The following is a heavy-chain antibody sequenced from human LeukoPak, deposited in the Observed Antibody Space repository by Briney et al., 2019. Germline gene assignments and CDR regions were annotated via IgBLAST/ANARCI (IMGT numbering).Heavy chain of an antibody. Sequence: PSETLSLTCPVSGGSISSGSYYWSWIRQPPGKGLEWIGYMYYSGSTNYNPSLKSRVTISVGTSKNQFSLKLSSVTAADTAVYYCARGNYYDSRTYYRAFDIWGQGTMVTVSS. CDR2: MYYSGST. V-gene: IGHV4-61*01. D-gene: IGHD3-22*01. J-gene: IGHJ3*02. CDR3: ARGNYYDSRTYYRAFDI. CDR1: GGSISSGSYY.